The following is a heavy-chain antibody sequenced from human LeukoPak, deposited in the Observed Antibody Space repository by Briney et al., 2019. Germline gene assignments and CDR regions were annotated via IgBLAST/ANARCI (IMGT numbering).Heavy chain of an antibody. CDR3: ASCCFQEANPFDF. CDR2: IYYTGST. Sequence: SETLSLTCTVSGVTFSSNSHYWSWIRQPPGKGLEWIGYIYYTGSTNYNPALKSRVTISRDTSKNQFSLKLTSVTEADTAVYFCASCCFQEANPFDFWGQGTLVTVSS. J-gene: IGHJ4*02. D-gene: IGHD2-15*01. V-gene: IGHV4-61*01. CDR1: GVTFSSNSHY.